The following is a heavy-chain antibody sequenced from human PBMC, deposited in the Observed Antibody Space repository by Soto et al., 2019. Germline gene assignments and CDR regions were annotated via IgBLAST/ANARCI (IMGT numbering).Heavy chain of an antibody. CDR2: ISYDGSNK. V-gene: IGHV3-30*14. Sequence: LRLSCAASGFTFSSYAMHWVRQAPGKGLEWVAVISYDGSNKYYADSVKGRFTISRDNAKNSLYLQMNSLRAEDTAIYYCARGPVAGIDYWGQGILVTVSS. CDR1: GFTFSSYA. J-gene: IGHJ4*02. CDR3: ARGPVAGIDY. D-gene: IGHD6-19*01.